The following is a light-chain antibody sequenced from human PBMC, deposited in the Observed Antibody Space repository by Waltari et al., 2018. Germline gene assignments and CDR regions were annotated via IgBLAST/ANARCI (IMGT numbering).Light chain of an antibody. J-gene: IGKJ4*01. CDR3: QQYENLPLT. V-gene: IGKV1-33*01. CDR1: QNIKNY. Sequence: DIQMTQSPSSLSASVGERVTITCQASQNIKNYLNWYQHKPGKGPKLLIYDVSDLERGVPPRFSGGGFGTEFKLIISSLQPEDAATYYCQQYENLPLTFGGGTTVEI. CDR2: DVS.